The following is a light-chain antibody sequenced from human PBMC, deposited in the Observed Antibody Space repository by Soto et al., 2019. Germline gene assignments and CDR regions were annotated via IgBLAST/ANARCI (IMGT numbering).Light chain of an antibody. V-gene: IGKV4-1*01. CDR3: QQYLNTPYT. Sequence: DIVMTQSPDSLAVSLGERATINCKSSQSVLYSSNNKNYLAWYQQKPRQPPKLLIYWASTRESGVPDRFSGSGHVTDFTLTISSLQAEDVAVYYCQQYLNTPYTFGQGTKLEIK. CDR2: WAS. CDR1: QSVLYSSNNKNY. J-gene: IGKJ2*01.